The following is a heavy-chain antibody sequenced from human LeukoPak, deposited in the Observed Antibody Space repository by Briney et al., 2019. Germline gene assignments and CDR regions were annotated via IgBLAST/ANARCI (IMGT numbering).Heavy chain of an antibody. CDR3: ARDGYCSGGSCYGTAEYFQH. CDR1: GFTFSSYS. V-gene: IGHV3-21*01. J-gene: IGHJ1*01. D-gene: IGHD2-15*01. CDR2: ISSSSSYI. Sequence: GGPLRLSCAASGFTFSSYSMNWVRQAPGKGLEWVSSISSSSSYIYYADSVKGRFTISRDNAKNSLYLQMNSLRAEDTAVYYCARDGYCSGGSCYGTAEYFQHWGQGTLVTVSS.